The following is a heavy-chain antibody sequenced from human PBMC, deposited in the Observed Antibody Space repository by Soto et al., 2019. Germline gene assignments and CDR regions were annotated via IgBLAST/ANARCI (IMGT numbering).Heavy chain of an antibody. Sequence: QVQLVESGGGLVKPGGSLRLSCAASGFTFSEYYMSWIRQAPGKGLEWVSYISSSGSTIYYADSVKGRFTISRDNAKNSLYLQMNGLRAGDTAVYYCANCMNGCAWGVDAFHIWGQGTMVTVSS. CDR3: ANCMNGCAWGVDAFHI. V-gene: IGHV3-11*01. CDR2: ISSSGSTI. J-gene: IGHJ3*02. CDR1: GFTFSEYY. D-gene: IGHD3-16*01.